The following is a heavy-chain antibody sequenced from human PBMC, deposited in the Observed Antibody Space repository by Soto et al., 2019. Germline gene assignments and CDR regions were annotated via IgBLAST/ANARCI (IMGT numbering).Heavy chain of an antibody. CDR1: GFTFSSYG. D-gene: IGHD1-7*01. J-gene: IGHJ4*02. CDR3: ANDRRAGGNYGFYSDF. Sequence: EVQLLESGGGLVQPGGSLRLSCAASGFTFSSYGMTWVRQAPGKGLEWVSFSSATGAGTYYADSGKGRFTISRDDSKNTLYLQMTSLRADNTAVYYCANDRRAGGNYGFYSDFWCQGALVIVSS. CDR2: SSATGAGT. V-gene: IGHV3-23*01.